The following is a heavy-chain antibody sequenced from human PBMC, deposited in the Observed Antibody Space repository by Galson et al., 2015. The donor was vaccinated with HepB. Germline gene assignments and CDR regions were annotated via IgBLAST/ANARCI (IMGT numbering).Heavy chain of an antibody. CDR3: ATQQLSGYNWFDP. Sequence: ETLSLTCAVYGGSFSGYYWSWIRQPPGKGLEWIGEINHSGSTNYNPSLKSRVTISVDTSKNQFSLKLSSVTAADTAVYNCATQQLSGYNWFDPWGQGTLVTVSS. V-gene: IGHV4-34*01. D-gene: IGHD6-13*01. J-gene: IGHJ5*02. CDR1: GGSFSGYY. CDR2: INHSGST.